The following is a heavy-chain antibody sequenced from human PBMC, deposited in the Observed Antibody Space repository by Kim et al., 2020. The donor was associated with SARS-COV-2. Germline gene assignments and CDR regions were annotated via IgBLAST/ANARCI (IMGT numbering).Heavy chain of an antibody. CDR2: IYSSGST. J-gene: IGHJ4*02. Sequence: GGSLRLSCAASGFTVSSHYMTWVRQAPGKGLEWISMIYSSGSTYYADSVRARFTISRDSSENTLYLQMESLRAEDTDVYYCATSRSYYLSYWGRGTLVIV. D-gene: IGHD1-26*01. CDR1: GFTVSSHY. V-gene: IGHV3-66*01. CDR3: ATSRSYYLSY.